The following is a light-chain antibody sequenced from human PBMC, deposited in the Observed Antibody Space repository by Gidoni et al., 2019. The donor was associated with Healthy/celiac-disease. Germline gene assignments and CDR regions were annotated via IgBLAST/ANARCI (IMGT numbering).Light chain of an antibody. CDR1: NIGSKS. Sequence: SYVLTKPPSVSVAPGKTARITCGGNNIGSKSVHWYQQQPGPAPVLVIFYDSYRPSGIPERFSGSNSGTTATLTISRVEAGDEADYYCQVWDSSSDHSVVFGGGTKLTVL. CDR3: QVWDSSSDHSVV. V-gene: IGLV3-21*04. J-gene: IGLJ2*01. CDR2: YDS.